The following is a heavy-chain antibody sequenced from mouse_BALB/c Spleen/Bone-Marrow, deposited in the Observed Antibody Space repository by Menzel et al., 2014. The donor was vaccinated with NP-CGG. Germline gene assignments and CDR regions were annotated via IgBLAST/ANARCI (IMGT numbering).Heavy chain of an antibody. Sequence: VQLQQSGPGLVKPSQSLSLTCSVTGYSITSGYYWNWIRQFPGNKLEWMGYISYDGSNNYNPSLKNRISITRDTSKNQFFLKLNSVTTEDTATYYCARGSYVDYWGQGTTLTVSS. CDR3: ARGSYVDY. CDR1: GYSITSGYY. V-gene: IGHV3-6*02. CDR2: ISYDGSN. J-gene: IGHJ2*01.